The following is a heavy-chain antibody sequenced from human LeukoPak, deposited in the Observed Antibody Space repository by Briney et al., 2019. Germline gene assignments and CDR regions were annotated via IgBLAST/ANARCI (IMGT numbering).Heavy chain of an antibody. CDR2: IYYSGST. CDR3: STYSGGYAYYAY. CDR1: GGSISSDTYY. J-gene: IGHJ4*02. V-gene: IGHV4-39*07. D-gene: IGHD1-26*01. Sequence: PSETLSLTCIVSGGSISSDTYYWGWIRQPPGKGLEWIGSIYYSGSTYYNPSLKSRVTISVDTSKNQFSLNLSSVTAADTAVYYCSTYSGGYAYYAYWGQGILVTVSS.